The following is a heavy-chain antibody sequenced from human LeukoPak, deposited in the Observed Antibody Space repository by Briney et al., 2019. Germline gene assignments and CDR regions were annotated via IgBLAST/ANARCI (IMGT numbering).Heavy chain of an antibody. J-gene: IGHJ4*02. V-gene: IGHV4-61*01. CDR1: GGSVSSGNYY. Sequence: SETLSLTCTVSGGSVSSGNYYWSWIRQPPGKGLEWIGYIYNSGSTNYNPSLKSRVTISVDTSKNQFSLKLTSVTAADTAVYYCARDPGGYYPHWGQGTLVTVSS. CDR3: ARDPGGYYPH. D-gene: IGHD3-16*01. CDR2: IYNSGST.